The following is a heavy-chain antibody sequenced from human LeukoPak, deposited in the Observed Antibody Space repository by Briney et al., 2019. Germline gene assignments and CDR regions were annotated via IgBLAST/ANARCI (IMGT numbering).Heavy chain of an antibody. CDR3: AKDRSIAAGGTVSEIDN. J-gene: IGHJ4*02. V-gene: IGHV3-30*18. CDR1: GFTSSGFA. CDR2: MSYDGNSK. Sequence: GGPLSLSCAASGFTSSGFAMHWVRQPPGGGREWLPAMSYDGNSKYYADSVKGRFTISRDNSKNTVFLQMNSLRAEDTAVYYCAKDRSIAAGGTVSEIDNWGQGTLVTVSS. D-gene: IGHD6-13*01.